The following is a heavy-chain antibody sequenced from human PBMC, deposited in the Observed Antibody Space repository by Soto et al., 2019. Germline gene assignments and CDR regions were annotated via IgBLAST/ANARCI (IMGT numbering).Heavy chain of an antibody. CDR3: ARGRLVPAMSRYYYYYGMDV. V-gene: IGHV4-59*01. D-gene: IGHD2-2*01. CDR2: IYYSGST. CDR1: GGSISSYY. Sequence: PSETLSLTCTVSGGSISSYYWSWIRQPPGKGLEWIGYIYYSGSTNYNPSLKSRVTISVDTSKNQFSLKLSSVTAADTAVYYCARGRLVPAMSRYYYYYGMDVWGHGTKVTVSS. J-gene: IGHJ6*02.